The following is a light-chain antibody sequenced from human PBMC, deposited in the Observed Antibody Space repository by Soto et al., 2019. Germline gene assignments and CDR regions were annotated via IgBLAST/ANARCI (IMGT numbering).Light chain of an antibody. CDR3: QQYGSSFT. CDR1: QSINSNY. J-gene: IGKJ3*01. Sequence: EIVLTQSPGTLSLSPGERATLSCRASQSINSNYLAWYQQKPGRAPRLLIYRASSRATGIPDGFSGSASGTYISLTISILEPEDVAVYYCQQYGSSFTFGPGTTVDIK. V-gene: IGKV3-20*01. CDR2: RAS.